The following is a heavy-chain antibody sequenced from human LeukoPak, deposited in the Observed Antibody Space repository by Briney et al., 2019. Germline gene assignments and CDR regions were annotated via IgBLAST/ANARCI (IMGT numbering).Heavy chain of an antibody. Sequence: PSQTLSLTCTVSGGSISSGGYYWSWIRQPPGKGLEWIGFIYHSGSTYYNPSLKSRVTISVDRSKNQFSLKLSSVTAADTAVYYCARATPGIAAAGTWGQGTLVTVSS. D-gene: IGHD6-13*01. CDR1: GGSISSGGYY. CDR3: ARATPGIAAAGT. J-gene: IGHJ5*02. CDR2: IYHSGST. V-gene: IGHV4-30-2*01.